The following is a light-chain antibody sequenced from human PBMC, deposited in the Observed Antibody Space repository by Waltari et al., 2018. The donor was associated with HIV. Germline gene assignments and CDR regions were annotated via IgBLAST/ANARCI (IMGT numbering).Light chain of an antibody. CDR2: WAS. J-gene: IGKJ2*01. CDR1: QNILYSSNNKNY. Sequence: DIVMTQSPDSLAVSLGERATINCKSSQNILYSSNNKNYLAWYQQKPGQPPKLLIYWASARESGVPGRFSGSGSGTDFTLTISSLQAEDVAVYYCQQYSSIPYTFGQGTKLEIK. CDR3: QQYSSIPYT. V-gene: IGKV4-1*01.